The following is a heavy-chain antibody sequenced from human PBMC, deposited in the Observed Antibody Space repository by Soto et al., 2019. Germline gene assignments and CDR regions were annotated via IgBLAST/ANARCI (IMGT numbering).Heavy chain of an antibody. V-gene: IGHV4-59*01. CDR1: GGSISSYY. CDR3: ARGYSSSWYVWFDT. J-gene: IGHJ5*02. CDR2: IYYSGST. D-gene: IGHD6-13*01. Sequence: SETLSLTCTVSGGSISSYYWSWIRQPPGKGLEWIGYIYYSGSTNYNPSLKSRVTISVDTSKNQFSLKLSSVTAADTAVYYSARGYSSSWYVWFDTWGQGTLVTVSS.